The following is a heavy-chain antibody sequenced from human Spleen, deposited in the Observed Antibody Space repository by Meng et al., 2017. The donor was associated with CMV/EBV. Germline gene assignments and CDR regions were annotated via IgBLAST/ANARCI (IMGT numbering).Heavy chain of an antibody. D-gene: IGHD1-26*01. V-gene: IGHV1-69*04. Sequence: SVKVSCKASGYTFTSYGISWVRQAPGQGLEWMGRIIPILGIANYAQKFQGRVTITADKSTSTAYMELSSLRSEDTAVYYCARGGGSYSFDYWGQGTLVTVSS. CDR1: GYTFTSYG. CDR2: IIPILGIA. J-gene: IGHJ4*02. CDR3: ARGGGSYSFDY.